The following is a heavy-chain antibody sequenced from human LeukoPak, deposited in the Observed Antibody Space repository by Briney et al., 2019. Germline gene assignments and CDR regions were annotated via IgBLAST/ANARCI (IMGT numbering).Heavy chain of an antibody. CDR2: IASDGSHT. CDR1: GFTFSTYF. J-gene: IGHJ3*02. D-gene: IGHD2-21*01. V-gene: IGHV3-30-3*01. CDR3: ARERQDTILHSGAFDI. Sequence: QPGRSLRLSCAASGFTFSTYFMHWVRQAPGKGLEWVADIASDGSHTFYVEFVKGRFTISRDNSKNTLYLQMNSLRAEDTAVYFCARERQDTILHSGAFDIWGQGTMVTVSS.